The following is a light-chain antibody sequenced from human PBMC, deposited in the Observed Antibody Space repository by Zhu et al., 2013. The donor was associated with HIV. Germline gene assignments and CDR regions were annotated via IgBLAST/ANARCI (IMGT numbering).Light chain of an antibody. CDR1: QTLTTNQ. V-gene: IGKV3-20*01. Sequence: EIVLTQSPGTLSLSPGDRATLSCRASQTLTTNQLAWFQQKPGQAPKLLVSLTSTRATGIPDRFSGGGSGTDFTLTISRLEPEDFAVYYCQQFDTFPLTFGGGTKVEIK. J-gene: IGKJ4*01. CDR2: LTS. CDR3: QQFDTFPLT.